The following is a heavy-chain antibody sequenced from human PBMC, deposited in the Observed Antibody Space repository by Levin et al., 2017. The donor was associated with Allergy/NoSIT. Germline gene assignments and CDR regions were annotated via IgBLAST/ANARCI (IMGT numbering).Heavy chain of an antibody. J-gene: IGHJ4*02. V-gene: IGHV3-30-3*01. CDR3: ARGKKKGTYSGNDVSY. CDR2: IGNDGSNK. CDR1: GFTFSSYA. D-gene: IGHD5-12*01. Sequence: PGGSLRLSCVVSGFTFSSYAMHWVRQAPGKGLEWVAIIGNDGSNKYYADSVKGRFTISRDNSKNTLYLQMNSLRAEDTAVYHCARGKKKGTYSGNDVSYWGQGTLVTVSS.